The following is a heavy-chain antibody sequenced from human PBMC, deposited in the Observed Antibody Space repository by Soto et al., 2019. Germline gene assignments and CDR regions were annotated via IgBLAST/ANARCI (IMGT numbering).Heavy chain of an antibody. D-gene: IGHD1-26*01. CDR1: GYNFMRYG. V-gene: IGHV1-18*04. Sequence: QVQLVQSGAEVKKPGASVKVSCKASGYNFMRYGFTWVRQAPGQGLEWMGWINVDNGETKYPQKIQGRVTMTTDTSTSTVYMELRRLTSDETAVYYCARWLSGGYSDWFDPWGPGNLVTFSS. J-gene: IGHJ5*02. CDR2: INVDNGET. CDR3: ARWLSGGYSDWFDP.